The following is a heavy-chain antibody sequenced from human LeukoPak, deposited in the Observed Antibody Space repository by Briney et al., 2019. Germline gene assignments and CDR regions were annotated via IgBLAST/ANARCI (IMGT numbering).Heavy chain of an antibody. Sequence: SETLSLTCTVSGGSISSYYWSWIRQPPGKGLGWIGYIYYSGSTNYNPSLKSRVTVSVDTSKNQFSLKLSSETAADTAVYYCARAAGPGGTTFLGWFDPWGQGTLVTVSS. V-gene: IGHV4-59*01. CDR3: ARAAGPGGTTFLGWFDP. CDR2: IYYSGST. D-gene: IGHD1-7*01. J-gene: IGHJ5*02. CDR1: GGSISSYY.